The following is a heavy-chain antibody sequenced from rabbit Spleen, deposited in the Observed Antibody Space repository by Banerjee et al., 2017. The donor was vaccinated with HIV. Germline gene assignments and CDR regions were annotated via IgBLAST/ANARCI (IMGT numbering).Heavy chain of an antibody. CDR1: GFSFSSSYH. Sequence: QSLEESGGDLVKPGASLTLTCTASGFSFSSSYHMCWVRQAPGKGLEWIGCIGSNSDNTVYATWAKGRFTLSRTSSTTVDLKMTSLTAADTATYFCARGDAGSSWDTNLWGPGTLVTVS. CDR3: ARGDAGSSWDTNL. D-gene: IGHD4-2*01. CDR2: IGSNSDNT. V-gene: IGHV1S40*01. J-gene: IGHJ4*01.